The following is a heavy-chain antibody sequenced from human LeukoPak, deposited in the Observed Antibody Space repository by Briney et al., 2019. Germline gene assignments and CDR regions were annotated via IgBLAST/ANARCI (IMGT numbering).Heavy chain of an antibody. Sequence: ASVKVSCKASGGTFSSYAISWVRQAPGQGLEWMGRIIPILGIANYAQKFQGRVTITADKSTSTAYMELSSLRSEDTAVYYCARKGLGSVAFDIWGQGTMVTVSS. J-gene: IGHJ3*02. CDR1: GGTFSSYA. V-gene: IGHV1-69*04. D-gene: IGHD5/OR15-5a*01. CDR3: ARKGLGSVAFDI. CDR2: IIPILGIA.